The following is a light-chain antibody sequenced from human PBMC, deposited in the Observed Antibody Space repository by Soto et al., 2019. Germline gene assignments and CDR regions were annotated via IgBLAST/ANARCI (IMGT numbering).Light chain of an antibody. J-gene: IGKJ2*01. CDR1: QSLFYSSNNKNY. CDR3: QQYYSTPRT. V-gene: IGKV4-1*01. Sequence: DIVMTQSPDSLAVSLGERATINCTSSQSLFYSSNNKNYLAWYQQKAGQPPRILIYWASTRESGVPGRFSGSGSGTDFTLTISSLQAEDVAVYYCQQYYSTPRTFGRGTKLEIK. CDR2: WAS.